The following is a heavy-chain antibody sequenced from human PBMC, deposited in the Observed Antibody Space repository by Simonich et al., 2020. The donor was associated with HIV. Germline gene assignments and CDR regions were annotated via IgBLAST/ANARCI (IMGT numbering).Heavy chain of an antibody. J-gene: IGHJ6*02. CDR1: GFTFSSYG. V-gene: IGHV3-33*01. CDR2: IWYDGSNK. D-gene: IGHD3-10*01. Sequence: QVQLVESGGGVVQPGRSLRLSCAASGFTFSSYGMHWVRQAPGKGLGWVAVIWYDGSNKYYADAVKGRFTISRDNSKNTLYVQMNSLRAEDTAVYYCARGNYQNSGTMDVWGQGTTVTVSS. CDR3: ARGNYQNSGTMDV.